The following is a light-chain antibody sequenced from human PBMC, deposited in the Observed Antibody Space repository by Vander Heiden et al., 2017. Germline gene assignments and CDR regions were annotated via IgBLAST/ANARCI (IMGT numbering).Light chain of an antibody. V-gene: IGKV3-11*01. CDR3: QQRSNWPPVT. J-gene: IGKJ4*01. CDR2: DAS. CDR1: QSVSSY. Sequence: IVLTQSRATLSLSPGERATLSCRASQSVSSYLAWYQQKPGQAPRLLIYDASNRATGIPARFSGSGSGTDFTLTISSLEPEDFAVYYCQQRSNWPPVTFGGGTKVEIK.